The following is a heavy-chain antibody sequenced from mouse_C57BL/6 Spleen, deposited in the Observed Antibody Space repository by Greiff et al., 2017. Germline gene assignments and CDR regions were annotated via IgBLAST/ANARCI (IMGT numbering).Heavy chain of an antibody. CDR1: GFTFSSYA. CDR2: ISDGGSYT. V-gene: IGHV5-4*01. D-gene: IGHD1-2*01. Sequence: EVQLVASGGGLVKPGGSLKLSCAASGFTFSSYAMSWVRQTPEKRLEWVATISDGGSYTYYPDNVKGRFTLSRDNAKNNLYLQMSHLKSEDTAMYYCARETLDYFDYWGQGTTLTGSS. CDR3: ARETLDYFDY. J-gene: IGHJ2*01.